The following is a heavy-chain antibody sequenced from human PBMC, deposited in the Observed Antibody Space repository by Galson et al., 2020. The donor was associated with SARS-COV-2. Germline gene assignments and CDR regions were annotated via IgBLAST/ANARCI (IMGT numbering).Heavy chain of an antibody. CDR1: GFTFSSYG. CDR3: AKGQPLIDY. J-gene: IGHJ4*02. V-gene: IGHV3-30*18. CDR2: ISDDGSNK. Sequence: GGSLRLSCAASGFTFSSYGMHWVRQAPGKGLEWVAVISDDGSNKYYADSVKGRFTISRDNSKNTLYLQMNSLRAEDRAMYYCAKGQPLIDYWGQGTLVTVSS.